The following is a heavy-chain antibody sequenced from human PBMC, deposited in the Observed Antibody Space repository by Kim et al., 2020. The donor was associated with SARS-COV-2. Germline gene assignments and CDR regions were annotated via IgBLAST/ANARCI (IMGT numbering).Heavy chain of an antibody. D-gene: IGHD3-16*01. Sequence: YSPSFQGQVTISADKSISTAYLQWSSLKASDTAMYYCARPLGEMAYAFDIWGQGTMVTVSS. CDR3: ARPLGEMAYAFDI. V-gene: IGHV5-51*01. J-gene: IGHJ3*02.